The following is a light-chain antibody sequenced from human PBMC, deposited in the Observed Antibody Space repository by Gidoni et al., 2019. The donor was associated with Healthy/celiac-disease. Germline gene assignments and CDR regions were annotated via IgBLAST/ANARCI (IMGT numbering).Light chain of an antibody. J-gene: IGLJ2*01. V-gene: IGLV2-14*01. CDR2: DVS. CDR3: SSYTSSSTLV. CDR1: SSDVGGYNY. Sequence: QSALPQPASVSGSPGQSITISCTGTSSDVGGYNYVAWYQQHPGKAPKLMLYDVSNRPSGVSNRFSGSKSGNTASLTISGLQAEDEADYYGSSYTSSSTLVFGGGTKLTVL.